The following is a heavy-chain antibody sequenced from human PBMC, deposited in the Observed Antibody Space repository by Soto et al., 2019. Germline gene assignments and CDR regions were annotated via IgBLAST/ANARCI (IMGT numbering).Heavy chain of an antibody. J-gene: IGHJ4*02. D-gene: IGHD5-12*01. CDR3: AAGGGLPRYY. CDR2: IYHSGST. Sequence: QLQLQESGSGLVKPSQTLSLTCAVSGGAISSGGYSWSWIRQPQGNGLECIGYIYHSGSTYYNPSIKRRVTISVDRSKTQFPLKLSSVTAADTAVYYWAAGGGLPRYYWGQGTLVTVSS. CDR1: GGAISSGGYS. V-gene: IGHV4-30-2*01.